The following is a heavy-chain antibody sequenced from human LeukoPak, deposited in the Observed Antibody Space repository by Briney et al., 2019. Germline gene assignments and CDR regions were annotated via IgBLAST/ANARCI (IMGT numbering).Heavy chain of an antibody. CDR2: ITCSGGST. CDR3: AKVVIAVAGPLAY. Sequence: GGSLRLSCAASGFTFSSYAMIWVRQAPGKGLEWVSAITCSGGSTYCADSVKGRFTISRDNSKNTLYLQMNNLRAEDTAIYYCAKVVIAVAGPLAYWGQGTLVTVSS. J-gene: IGHJ4*02. V-gene: IGHV3-23*01. D-gene: IGHD6-13*01. CDR1: GFTFSSYA.